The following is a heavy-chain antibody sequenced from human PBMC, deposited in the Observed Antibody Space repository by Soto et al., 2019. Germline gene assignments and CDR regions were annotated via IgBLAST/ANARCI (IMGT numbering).Heavy chain of an antibody. D-gene: IGHD7-27*01. CDR2: IKSKGDDGTT. J-gene: IGHJ2*01. V-gene: IGHV3-15*07. CDR3: TTALGIRDYYFDL. CDR1: GFTFSNAW. Sequence: GGSLRLSCAASGFTFSNAWMNWVRQAPGEGLEWVGRIKSKGDDGTTDYAAPVKGRFIISRDDSKDTLYLQMNSLETGDTAVYYCTTALGIRDYYFDLWGRGTLVTVSS.